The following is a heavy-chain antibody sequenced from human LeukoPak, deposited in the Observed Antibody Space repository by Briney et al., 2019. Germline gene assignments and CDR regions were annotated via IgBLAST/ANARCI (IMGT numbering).Heavy chain of an antibody. CDR3: ARATSRGSSGWYAYYFDY. D-gene: IGHD6-19*01. J-gene: IGHJ4*02. CDR2: INPNSGGT. Sequence: GASVKVSCKASGYTFTRYYMHWVRQAPGQGLEWMEWINPNSGGTNYAQKFQGRVTMTRDTSISTAYMELSRLRSDDTAVYYCARATSRGSSGWYAYYFDYWGQGTLVTVSS. CDR1: GYTFTRYY. V-gene: IGHV1-2*02.